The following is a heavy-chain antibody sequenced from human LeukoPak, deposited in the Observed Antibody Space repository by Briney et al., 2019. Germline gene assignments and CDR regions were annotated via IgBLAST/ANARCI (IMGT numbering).Heavy chain of an antibody. CDR1: GFTFSSYA. J-gene: IGHJ4*02. D-gene: IGHD5-18*01. CDR2: ISGSGGST. Sequence: GGSLRLSCAASGFTFSSYAMSWVRQAPGKGLEWVSAISGSGGSTYYADCVKGRFTISRDNSKNTLYLQMNSLRAEDTAIYYCAKGGYSYGYGYFDYWGQGTLVTVSS. V-gene: IGHV3-23*01. CDR3: AKGGYSYGYGYFDY.